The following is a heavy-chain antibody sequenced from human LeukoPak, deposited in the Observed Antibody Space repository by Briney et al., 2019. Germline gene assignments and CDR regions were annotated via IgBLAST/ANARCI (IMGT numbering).Heavy chain of an antibody. D-gene: IGHD4-23*01. CDR1: GYSINSGYH. V-gene: IGHV4-38-2*02. CDR2: TYHSGST. Sequence: SGTLSLTCTVSGYSINSGYHWGWIRLPPGKGLEWIGTTYHSGSTYYNPSLNSRVTISVDTSKNQFSLKVSSVTAADTAVYYCVCQTTVVTPKEFDYWGQGTQVTVSS. CDR3: VCQTTVVTPKEFDY. J-gene: IGHJ4*02.